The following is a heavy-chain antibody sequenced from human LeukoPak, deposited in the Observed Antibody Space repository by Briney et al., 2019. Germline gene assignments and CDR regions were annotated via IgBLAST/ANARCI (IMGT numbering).Heavy chain of an antibody. CDR1: GGSINNFY. CDR2: IYYTGGT. CDR3: ARVGDSGSSFDY. V-gene: IGHV4-59*01. D-gene: IGHD3-10*01. J-gene: IGHJ4*02. Sequence: PSETLSLTCTVSGGSINNFYWYWVRRPPGKGLEWIGYIYYTGGTNYNPSLKSRVTISVDTSKNLFSLRLTYLTAADTAVYYCARVGDSGSSFDYWGQGIQVTVSS.